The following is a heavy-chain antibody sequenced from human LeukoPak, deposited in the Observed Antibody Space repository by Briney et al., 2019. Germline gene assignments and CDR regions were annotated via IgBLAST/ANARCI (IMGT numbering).Heavy chain of an antibody. J-gene: IGHJ5*02. D-gene: IGHD4-11*01. Sequence: SETLSLTCSVSGDSISNNNWSWAWLRQLPGKGLEWIGTMPFDENVSDNEIPSYNPSLKGRVTISAEKSKNQLSLKVKSVTAADTASYYCAALTLTRVAGRGWFDAWGQGTLVIVSS. V-gene: IGHV4-39*01. CDR3: AALTLTRVAGRGWFDA. CDR1: GDSISNNNWS. CDR2: MPFDENVSDNEIP.